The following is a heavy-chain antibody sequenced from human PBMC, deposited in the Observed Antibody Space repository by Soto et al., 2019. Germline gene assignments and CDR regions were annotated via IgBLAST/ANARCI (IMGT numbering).Heavy chain of an antibody. V-gene: IGHV3-11*01. CDR2: ISSSGSTI. J-gene: IGHJ3*02. CDR3: ASSRDYYDFWSATGAFDI. CDR1: GFTFSDYY. D-gene: IGHD3-3*01. Sequence: GGSLRLSCAASGFTFSDYYMSWIRQAPGKGLEWVSYISSSGSTIYYADSVKGRFTISRDNAKNSLYLQMNSLRAEDTAVYYCASSRDYYDFWSATGAFDIWGQGTMVTVSS.